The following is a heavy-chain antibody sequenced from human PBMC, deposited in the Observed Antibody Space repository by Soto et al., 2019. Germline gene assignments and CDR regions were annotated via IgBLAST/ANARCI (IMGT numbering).Heavy chain of an antibody. Sequence: QVQLQQWGAGLLKPSETLSLTCAVYGGSFSGYYWSWIRQPPGKGLEWSGEINHSGSTNYNPSLKSRVTISVDTSKNQFPLKRSSVTAADTAVYYCARIWKSCSYYMEVWGEGTTVTVS. D-gene: IGHD2-15*01. J-gene: IGHJ6*03. V-gene: IGHV4-34*01. CDR2: INHSGST. CDR3: ARIWKSCSYYMEV. CDR1: GGSFSGYY.